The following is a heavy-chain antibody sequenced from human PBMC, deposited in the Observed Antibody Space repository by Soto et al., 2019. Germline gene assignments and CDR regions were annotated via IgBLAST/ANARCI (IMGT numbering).Heavy chain of an antibody. CDR2: IVVGSGNT. Sequence: ASVKVSCKASGFTFTSSAMQWVRQARGQRLEWIGWIVVGSGNTNYAQKFQERVTITRDMSTSTAYMELSSLRSEDTAVYYCAADVRAPPGVRGAIPNYYYYYYMDVWGKGTTVTVSS. CDR3: AADVRAPPGVRGAIPNYYYYYYMDV. D-gene: IGHD3-10*01. CDR1: GFTFTSSA. J-gene: IGHJ6*03. V-gene: IGHV1-58*02.